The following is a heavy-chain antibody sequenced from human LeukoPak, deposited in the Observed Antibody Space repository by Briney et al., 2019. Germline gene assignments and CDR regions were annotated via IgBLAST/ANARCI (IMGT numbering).Heavy chain of an antibody. D-gene: IGHD3-22*01. Sequence: GGSLRLSCAASGFTFSSYAMHWVRQAPGKGLEWEAVISYDGSNKYYADSVKGRFTISRDNSKNTLYLQMNSLRAEDTAVYYCASKVKVVGFDYWGQGTLVTVSS. CDR3: ASKVKVVGFDY. V-gene: IGHV3-30-3*01. CDR2: ISYDGSNK. CDR1: GFTFSSYA. J-gene: IGHJ4*02.